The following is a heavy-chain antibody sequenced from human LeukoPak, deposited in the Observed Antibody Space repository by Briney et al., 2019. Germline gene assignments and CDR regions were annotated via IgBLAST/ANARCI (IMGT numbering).Heavy chain of an antibody. J-gene: IGHJ4*02. Sequence: GGSLRLSCAASGFSFSDYYMSWIRQAPGKGVWWVSYFSSSGGTIYYADSVKGRFTISRENAKNSLYLQMNSLRAEDTAVYYCARRMGYCSGGSCYSGGAGFDYWGRGTLVTVSS. CDR1: GFSFSDYY. V-gene: IGHV3-11*01. CDR3: ARRMGYCSGGSCYSGGAGFDY. CDR2: FSSSGGTI. D-gene: IGHD2-15*01.